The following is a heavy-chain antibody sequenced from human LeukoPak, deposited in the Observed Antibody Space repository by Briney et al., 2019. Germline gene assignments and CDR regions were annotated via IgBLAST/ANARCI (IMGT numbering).Heavy chain of an antibody. V-gene: IGHV1-2*02. J-gene: IGHJ4*02. CDR2: INPNSGGT. CDR3: ARENYYDSSGYTDY. CDR1: GYTFTVYY. D-gene: IGHD3-22*01. Sequence: ASVKVSCKASGYTFTVYYMHWVRQAPGQGLEWMGWINPNSGGTNYAQKFQGRVTMTRDTSISTAYMELSRLRSDDTAVYYCARENYYDSSGYTDYWGQGTLVTVSS.